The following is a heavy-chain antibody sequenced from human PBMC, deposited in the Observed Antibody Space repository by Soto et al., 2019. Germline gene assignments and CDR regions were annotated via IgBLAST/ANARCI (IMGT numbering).Heavy chain of an antibody. CDR3: ARNSGSAGTPFDY. CDR1: GGSFSGYY. J-gene: IGHJ4*02. D-gene: IGHD1-7*01. CDR2: INHSGST. V-gene: IGHV4-34*01. Sequence: TLSLTCAVYGGSFSGYYWSWIRQPPGKGLEWIGEINHSGSTNYNPSLKSRVTISVDTSKNQFSLKLSSVTAADTAVYYCARNSGSAGTPFDYWGQGTLVTVSS.